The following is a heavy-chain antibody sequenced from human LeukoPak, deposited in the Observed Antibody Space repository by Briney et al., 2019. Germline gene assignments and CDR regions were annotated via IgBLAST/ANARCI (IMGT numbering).Heavy chain of an antibody. CDR3: ARGDFWSGYLNAFDI. CDR2: INPNSGGT. Sequence: ASVKVSCKASGYSFTAHYMHWIRQAPGQGLEWMGWINPNSGGTNYAQKFQGRVTMTRDTSISTAYMELSRLRSDDTAVYYCARGDFWSGYLNAFDIWGQGTMVTVSS. CDR1: GYSFTAHY. J-gene: IGHJ3*02. D-gene: IGHD3-3*01. V-gene: IGHV1-2*02.